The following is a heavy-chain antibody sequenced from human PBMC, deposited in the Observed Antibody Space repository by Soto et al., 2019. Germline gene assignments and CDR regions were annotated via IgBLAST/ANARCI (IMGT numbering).Heavy chain of an antibody. J-gene: IGHJ6*02. D-gene: IGHD3-3*01. CDR1: VGSFSGYY. CDR2: IKHSGST. V-gene: IGHV4-34*01. CDR3: ARGLTYYDFWSGYPYGMDV. Sequence: PSETLSLTCAVYVGSFSGYYWSWIRQPPGKGLEWIGEIKHSGSTNYNPSLKSRVTISLDTSKNQFSLKLSSVTAADTAMYYCARGLTYYDFWSGYPYGMDVWGQGTTVTVSS.